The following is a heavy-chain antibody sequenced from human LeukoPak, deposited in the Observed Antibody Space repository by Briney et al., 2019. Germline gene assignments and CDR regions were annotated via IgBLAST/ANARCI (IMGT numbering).Heavy chain of an antibody. CDR3: ARDRLPGNYYYMDV. V-gene: IGHV1-46*01. CDR1: GYTFTSYY. CDR2: INPSGGST. Sequence: ASVKVSFKASGYTFTSYYMHWVRQAPGQGLEWMGIINPSGGSTSYAQKFQGRVTMTRDMSTSTVYMELSSLRSEDTAVHYCARDRLPGNYYYMDVWGKGTTVTVSS. J-gene: IGHJ6*03. D-gene: IGHD1-14*01.